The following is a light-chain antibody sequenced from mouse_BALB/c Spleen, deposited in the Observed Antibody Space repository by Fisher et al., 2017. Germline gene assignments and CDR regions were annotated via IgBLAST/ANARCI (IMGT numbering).Light chain of an antibody. CDR2: DTS. Sequence: IVITQTPAIMSASPGEKVTMTCSASSSVSYMYWYQQKPGSSPRLLIYDTSNLASGVPVRFSGSGSGTSYSLTISSMEAEDAATYYCQQWSSNPFTFGSGTKLEIK. V-gene: IGKV4-55*01. CDR3: QQWSSNPFT. J-gene: IGKJ4*01. CDR1: SSVSY.